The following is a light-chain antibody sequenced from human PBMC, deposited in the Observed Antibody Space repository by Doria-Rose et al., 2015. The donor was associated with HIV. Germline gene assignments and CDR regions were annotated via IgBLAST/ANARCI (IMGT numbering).Light chain of an antibody. CDR1: QSFSSTY. V-gene: IGKV3-20*01. J-gene: IGKJ1*01. Sequence: LTQSLGTLSLSPGERATLSCRASQSFSSTYLAWYQQKPGQAPSLLIYDGSTRATGIPDRFSASGSRTDFTLTSNRLEPEDFALYYCHQYGTSWTFGQGTKVEI. CDR3: HQYGTSWT. CDR2: DGS.